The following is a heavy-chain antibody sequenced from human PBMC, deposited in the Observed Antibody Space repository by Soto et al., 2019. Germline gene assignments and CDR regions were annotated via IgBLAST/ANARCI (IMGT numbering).Heavy chain of an antibody. CDR2: ISYSGTT. CDR3: VREVVALSRGFDS. CDR1: GGSISNGDYY. J-gene: IGHJ4*02. Sequence: TLSLTCTVSGGSISNGDYYWTWIRQPPGKGLEWIGYISYSGTTYYKPSLKSRVAISVDTSRNQFSLKLTSVTAADTAMYYCVREVVALSRGFDSWGQGTLVTVSS. D-gene: IGHD5-12*01. V-gene: IGHV4-30-4*01.